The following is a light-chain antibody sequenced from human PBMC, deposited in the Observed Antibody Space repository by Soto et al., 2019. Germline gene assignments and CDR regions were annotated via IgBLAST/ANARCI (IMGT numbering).Light chain of an antibody. CDR1: QSVSSY. CDR2: DAS. CDR3: QQYNRWLWT. J-gene: IGKJ1*01. V-gene: IGKV3-11*01. Sequence: EICLTQSPAPLSLSPGERATLSCRASQSVSSYLAWYQQKPGQAPRLLIYDASNRATGIPARFSGSGSGTDFTLTISSLEPEDFAVYYCQQYNRWLWTFGQGTKVDIK.